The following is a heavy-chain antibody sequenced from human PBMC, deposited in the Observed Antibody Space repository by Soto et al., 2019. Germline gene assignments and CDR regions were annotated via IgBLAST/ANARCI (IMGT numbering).Heavy chain of an antibody. V-gene: IGHV3-23*01. J-gene: IGHJ4*02. CDR3: AKVSSSCYAGFFDL. CDR2: LSDSGGSI. Sequence: EVQLLESGGGLMQHGGSLRLSCTASGFTFSSHAMTWVRQAPGKGLEWVSGLSDSGGSIYYADSVKGRFTISRDNSMNTLYLQMNTLRAEDTAIYYCAKVSSSCYAGFFDLWGQGTLVTVSS. CDR1: GFTFSSHA. D-gene: IGHD2-2*01.